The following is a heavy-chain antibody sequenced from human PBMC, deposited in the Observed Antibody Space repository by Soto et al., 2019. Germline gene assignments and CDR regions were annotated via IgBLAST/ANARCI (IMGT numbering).Heavy chain of an antibody. CDR3: AKGEAMVTAVDAFDI. J-gene: IGHJ3*02. V-gene: IGHV1-69*06. CDR1: GDTFSTYA. CDR2: IIPIFGRT. D-gene: IGHD2-21*02. Sequence: QVQLVQSGAEVKKPGSSVQVSCKASGDTFSTYAISWVRQAPGQGLEWMGGIIPIFGRTTYAQKFQGRVTINADKSTTTAYMELSGLRSEDTAVYYCAKGEAMVTAVDAFDIWGQGTMVTVSS.